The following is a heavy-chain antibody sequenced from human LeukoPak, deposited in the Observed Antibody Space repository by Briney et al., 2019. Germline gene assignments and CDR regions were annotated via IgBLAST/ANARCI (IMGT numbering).Heavy chain of an antibody. Sequence: ASVTVSCKASGYTFTGYHIHWVRQAPGQGLEWMGRINTYSGDTNFAQKFQGRVTMTSDTSITTAYMDLSSLTPDDTAVYFCARDQGSLTKSWYTGYWGQGTQVTVSS. V-gene: IGHV1-2*06. D-gene: IGHD6-13*01. CDR2: INTYSGDT. CDR1: GYTFTGYH. J-gene: IGHJ4*02. CDR3: ARDQGSLTKSWYTGY.